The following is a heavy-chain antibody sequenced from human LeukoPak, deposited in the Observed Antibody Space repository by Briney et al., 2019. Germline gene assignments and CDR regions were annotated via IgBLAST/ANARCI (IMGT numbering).Heavy chain of an antibody. CDR2: IGSSSSYI. Sequence: GGSLRLSCAASGFTFSSYSMNWVRKAPGKGLEWVSSIGSSSSYIYYADSVKGRFTISRDNAKNSLYLQMNSLRAEDTAIYYCVKDRPCETCMPMDAWGQGTTVTVSS. D-gene: IGHD2-2*01. CDR1: GFTFSSYS. J-gene: IGHJ6*02. CDR3: VKDRPCETCMPMDA. V-gene: IGHV3-21*04.